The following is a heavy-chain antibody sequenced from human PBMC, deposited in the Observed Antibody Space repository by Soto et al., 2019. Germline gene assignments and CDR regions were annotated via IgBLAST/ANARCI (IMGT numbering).Heavy chain of an antibody. Sequence: SETLSLTCTVSGASISRYYWSWIRQSSGKGLEWIGYMYYSGNANYNPSPRSRITISVDTSKNQFSLNLNSVTAADTAVYYCAREYPVHSAYFDYWGQGILVTVS. CDR1: GASISRYY. CDR2: MYYSGNA. V-gene: IGHV4-59*01. CDR3: AREYPVHSAYFDY. D-gene: IGHD1-26*01. J-gene: IGHJ4*02.